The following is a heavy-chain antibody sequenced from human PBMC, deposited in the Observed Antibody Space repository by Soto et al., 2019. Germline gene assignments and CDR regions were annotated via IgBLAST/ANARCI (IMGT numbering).Heavy chain of an antibody. J-gene: IGHJ6*02. CDR1: GYTFTSYD. D-gene: IGHD6-6*01. CDR2: MNPNSGNT. CDR3: AREVALGGAARDKPYYYCGMDV. V-gene: IGHV1-8*01. Sequence: ASVKVSCKASGYTFTSYDINWVRQATGQGLEWMGWMNPNSGNTGYAQKFQGRVTMTRNTSISTAYMELSSLRSEDTAVYYCAREVALGGAARDKPYYYCGMDVWGQGTTVTVSS.